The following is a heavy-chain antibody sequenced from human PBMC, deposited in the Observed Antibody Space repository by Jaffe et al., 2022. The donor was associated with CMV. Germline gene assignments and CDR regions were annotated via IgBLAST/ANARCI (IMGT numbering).Heavy chain of an antibody. Sequence: QVQLVQSGAEVKKPGASVKVSCEASGYTFTDHYIHWVRQAPGQGLEWMGFINPDTGGTNYAQSIHDRITLTRDTSSGTAYMDLTRLTSDDTAVYYCARGDGKSSGSYTWFDPWGQGTLVIVSS. D-gene: IGHD1-26*01. CDR3: ARGDGKSSGSYTWFDP. CDR2: INPDTGGT. J-gene: IGHJ5*02. CDR1: GYTFTDHY. V-gene: IGHV1-2*02.